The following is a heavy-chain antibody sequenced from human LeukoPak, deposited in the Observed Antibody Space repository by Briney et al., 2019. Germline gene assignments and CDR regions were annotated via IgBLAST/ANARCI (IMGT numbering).Heavy chain of an antibody. CDR2: INPNSGGT. CDR1: GYTFTGYY. V-gene: IGHV1-2*02. Sequence: GASVKVSCKASGYTFTGYYMHWVRQAPGQGFEWMGWINPNSGGTNHAQKFQGRVTMTRDTSISTAYMELSRPRSDDTAVYYCARDIDRYCSSTSCDAFDIWGQGTMVTVSS. J-gene: IGHJ3*02. D-gene: IGHD2-2*01. CDR3: ARDIDRYCSSTSCDAFDI.